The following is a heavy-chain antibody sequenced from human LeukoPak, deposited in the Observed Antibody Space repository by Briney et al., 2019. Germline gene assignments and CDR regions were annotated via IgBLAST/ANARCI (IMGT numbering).Heavy chain of an antibody. V-gene: IGHV1-2*02. J-gene: IGHJ1*01. CDR1: GYTFTGNY. CDR3: ARGYYDSSDYEYFQH. Sequence: GASVKVSCKASGYTFTGNYMHWVRQAPGQGLEWMGWINPNSGGTNYAQKFQDRVTVTRDTSISTAYMELSRLRPDDTAVYYCARGYYDSSDYEYFQHWGQGTLVTVSS. CDR2: INPNSGGT. D-gene: IGHD3-22*01.